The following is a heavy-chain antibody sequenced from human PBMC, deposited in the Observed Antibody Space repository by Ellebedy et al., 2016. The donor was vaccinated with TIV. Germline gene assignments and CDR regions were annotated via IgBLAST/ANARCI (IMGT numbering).Heavy chain of an antibody. V-gene: IGHV3-30*18. CDR1: RFTFSIFG. CDR3: AKDGSGGDLPRPFDH. CDR2: ISSDGTNK. J-gene: IGHJ4*02. D-gene: IGHD5-12*01. Sequence: GGSLRLXXAASRFTFSIFGLHWVRQAPGKGLEWVAIISSDGTNKYYADSVRGRFTISRDNSKNTLYLQMDSLRPEDTAIYYCAKDGSGGDLPRPFDHWGQGTLVTVSS.